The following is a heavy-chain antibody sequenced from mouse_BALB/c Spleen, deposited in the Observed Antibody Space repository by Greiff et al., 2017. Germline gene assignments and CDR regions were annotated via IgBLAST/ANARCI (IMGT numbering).Heavy chain of an antibody. D-gene: IGHD2-1*01. CDR3: ARNYYGNYEWYFDV. Sequence: EVKLVESGGGLVQPGGSRKLSCAASGFTFSSFGMHWVRQAPEKGLEWVAYISSGSSTSYYADTVKGRFTISRDNPKNTLFLQMTSLRSEDTAMYYCARNYYGNYEWYFDVWGAGTTVTVSS. CDR1: GFTFSSFG. V-gene: IGHV5-17*02. CDR2: ISSGSSTS. J-gene: IGHJ1*01.